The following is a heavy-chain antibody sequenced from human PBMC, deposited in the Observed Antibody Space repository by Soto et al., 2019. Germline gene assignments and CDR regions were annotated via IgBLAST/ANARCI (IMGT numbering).Heavy chain of an antibody. J-gene: IGHJ4*03. CDR3: ANGRWNYFGS. V-gene: IGHV3-23*01. CDR1: GFTFSGHG. Sequence: RLPCAASGFTFSGHGMRWVRKAPGKGLEWVSAISGSGGSTYYADSVKGRFTISRDNTKNTLYLQMNSLRAVPTPVYYCANGRWNYFGSRGKRTLGSVSS. CDR2: ISGSGGST. D-gene: IGHD1-1*01.